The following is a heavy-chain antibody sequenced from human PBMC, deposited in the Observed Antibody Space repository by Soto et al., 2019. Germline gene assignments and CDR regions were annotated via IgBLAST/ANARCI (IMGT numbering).Heavy chain of an antibody. V-gene: IGHV4-59*01. CDR3: ARGWGLVFDY. D-gene: IGHD2-21*02. CDR2: IYYSGSA. J-gene: IGHJ4*02. CDR1: GGSISSYY. Sequence: PSETLSLTCTVSGGSISSYYWSWIRQPPGKGLEWIGYIYYSGSANYNPSLKSRVTISVDTSKNQFSLKLSSVTAADTAVYYCARGWGLVFDYWGQGTLVTVSS.